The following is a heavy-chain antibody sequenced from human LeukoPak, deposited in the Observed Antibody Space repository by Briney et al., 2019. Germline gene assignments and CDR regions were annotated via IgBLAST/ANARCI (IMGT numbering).Heavy chain of an antibody. D-gene: IGHD2-2*01. CDR1: GFTFSSFG. CDR2: ITSSSSNI. CDR3: ARGYCSGTGCLGGY. J-gene: IGHJ4*02. V-gene: IGHV3-21*01. Sequence: GGSLRLSCAASGFTFSSFGMHWVRQAPGKGLEWVSSITSSSSNIYYADSVKGRFSISRDNAKNSLYLQMNSLRAEDTAVYYCARGYCSGTGCLGGYWGQGTLVTVSS.